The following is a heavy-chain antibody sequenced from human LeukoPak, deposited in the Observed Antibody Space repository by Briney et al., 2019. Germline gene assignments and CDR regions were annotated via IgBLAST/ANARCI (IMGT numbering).Heavy chain of an antibody. CDR3: ARVTTVVSPFDY. CDR2: IYYSGST. V-gene: IGHV4-59*01. CDR1: GGSISSYY. J-gene: IGHJ4*02. Sequence: ETLSLTCTVSGGSISSYYWSWIRQPPGKGLEWIGYIYYSGSTNYNPSLKSRVTISVDTSKNQFSLKLSSVTAADTAVYYCARVTTVVSPFDYWGQGTLVTVSS. D-gene: IGHD4-23*01.